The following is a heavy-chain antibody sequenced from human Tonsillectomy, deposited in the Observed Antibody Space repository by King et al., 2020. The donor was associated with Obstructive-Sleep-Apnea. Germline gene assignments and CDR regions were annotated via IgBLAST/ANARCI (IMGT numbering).Heavy chain of an antibody. CDR3: ARADGSGSYHDAFDI. CDR1: GFTFNSYA. D-gene: IGHD3-10*01. V-gene: IGHV3-30*04. CDR2: ISYDGSNK. Sequence: VPLVESGGGVVQPGRSLRLSCAASGFTFNSYAMHWVRQSPGKGLEWVAAISYDGSNKYHADSLKGRFTISRDYSRNTLYLQVNSLRAEDTAVYYCARADGSGSYHDAFDIWGQGTMVSVSS. J-gene: IGHJ3*02.